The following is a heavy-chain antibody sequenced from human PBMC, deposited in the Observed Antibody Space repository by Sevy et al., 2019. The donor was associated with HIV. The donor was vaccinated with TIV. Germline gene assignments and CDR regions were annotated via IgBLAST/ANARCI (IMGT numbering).Heavy chain of an antibody. V-gene: IGHV3-23*01. CDR1: GFTFSISA. D-gene: IGHD5-18*01. J-gene: IGHJ4*02. Sequence: GGSLRLSCAASGFTFSISAMTWVRQAPGKGLEWVSVISGSGNIAYYAASVKGRFTISRDNSKNTLSLQMNSLRAEDTAVYYCAKGGRSYGDSYFDHWGQGTLVTVSS. CDR3: AKGGRSYGDSYFDH. CDR2: ISGSGNIA.